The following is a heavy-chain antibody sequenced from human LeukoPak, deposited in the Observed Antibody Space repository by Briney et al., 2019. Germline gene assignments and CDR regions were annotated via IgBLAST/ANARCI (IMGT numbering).Heavy chain of an antibody. D-gene: IGHD5-24*01. V-gene: IGHV1-69*13. CDR1: GGTFSSYA. CDR3: ARFEGRDGYSQRDY. J-gene: IGHJ4*02. CDR2: IIPISGTA. Sequence: SVKVSCKASGGTFSSYAISWVRQAPGQGLEWMGGIIPISGTANYAQKFQGRVTITADESTSTAYMERSSLRSEDTAVYYCARFEGRDGYSQRDYWGQGTLVTVSS.